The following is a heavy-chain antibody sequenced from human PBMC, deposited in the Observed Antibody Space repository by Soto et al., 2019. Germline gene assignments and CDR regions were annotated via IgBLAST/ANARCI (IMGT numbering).Heavy chain of an antibody. V-gene: IGHV4-39*01. J-gene: IGHJ4*02. CDR1: GETFKGRTNF. Sequence: DTLSVSPIVCGETFKGRTNFLGWISVHPWKGLEWIGSIYCSGRTYYNPSFKSRVTISIDTSKNQFSLKLSSVTATDTAVYYWARQRTMVLSQAYFDHWGQGALVNVSS. D-gene: IGHD2-8*01. CDR3: ARQRTMVLSQAYFDH. CDR2: IYCSGRT.